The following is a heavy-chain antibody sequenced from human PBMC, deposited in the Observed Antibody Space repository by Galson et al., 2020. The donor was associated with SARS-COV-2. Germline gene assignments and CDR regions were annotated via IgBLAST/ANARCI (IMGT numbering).Heavy chain of an antibody. J-gene: IGHJ6*03. CDR1: GFTFSRYG. V-gene: IGHV3-23*01. CDR3: AKDFVRGIGYMDV. Sequence: GESLKISCVASGFTFSRYGMSWVRQAPGQGLDWVATTSATTYYADSVRRRFIISRDDSKNTLYLQMNGLSADDTALYYCAKDFVRGIGYMDVWGPGTTVTVSS. CDR2: TSATT. D-gene: IGHD3-10*02.